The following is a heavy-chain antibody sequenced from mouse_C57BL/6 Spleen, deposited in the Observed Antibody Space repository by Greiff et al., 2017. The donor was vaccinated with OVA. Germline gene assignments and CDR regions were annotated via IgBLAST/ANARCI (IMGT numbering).Heavy chain of an antibody. CDR2: IYPGDGDT. V-gene: IGHV1-80*01. CDR1: GYAFSSYW. D-gene: IGHD3-2*02. CDR3: AREGGSSGDY. Sequence: QVHVKQSGAELVKPGASVKISCKASGYAFSSYWMNWVKQRPGKGLEWIGQIYPGDGDTNYNGKFKGKATLTADKSSSTAYMQLSSLTSEDSAVYFCAREGGSSGDYWGQGTTLTVSS. J-gene: IGHJ2*01.